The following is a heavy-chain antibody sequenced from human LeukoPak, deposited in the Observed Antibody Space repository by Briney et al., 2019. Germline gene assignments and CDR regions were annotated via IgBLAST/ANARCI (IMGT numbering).Heavy chain of an antibody. CDR1: GFTFSSYA. Sequence: PGRSLRLSCAASGFTFSSYAMHWVRQAPGKGREWVAVISYGGSNKYYADSVKGRFTISRDNSKNTLYLQMNSLRGEDTAVYYCAKGVDIVVAVPGYYSYGMDVWGQGTTVTVSS. D-gene: IGHD2-15*01. CDR3: AKGVDIVVAVPGYYSYGMDV. V-gene: IGHV3-30-3*01. J-gene: IGHJ6*02. CDR2: ISYGGSNK.